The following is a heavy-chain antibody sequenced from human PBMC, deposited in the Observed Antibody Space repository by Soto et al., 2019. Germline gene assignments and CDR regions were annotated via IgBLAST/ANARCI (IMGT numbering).Heavy chain of an antibody. J-gene: IGHJ5*02. CDR1: GFSFSDYS. D-gene: IGHD1-1*01. Sequence: EVQLVESGGGLVKPGGSLRLSCAASGFSFSDYSMNWVRQAPGKRLEWVSSIDSSSVYIYYADSLKGRFTISKDNAKNSLYPQMKSLRVEDTAVCYCVRESISGTGWFDPWGQGTLVTVSS. V-gene: IGHV3-21*02. CDR2: IDSSSVYI. CDR3: VRESISGTGWFDP.